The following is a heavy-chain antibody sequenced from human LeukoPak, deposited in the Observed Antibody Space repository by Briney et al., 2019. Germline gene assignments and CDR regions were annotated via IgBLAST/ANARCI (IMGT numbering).Heavy chain of an antibody. D-gene: IGHD3-10*01. Sequence: SGTLSLTCAVSGGSISSSNWWSWVRQPPGKGLEWIGEIYHSGSTNYNPSLKSRVTISVDNSKNQFSLKLSSVTAADTAVYYCARVSRITMVRGNGMDVWGQGTTVTVSS. CDR2: IYHSGST. CDR3: ARVSRITMVRGNGMDV. CDR1: GGSISSSNW. J-gene: IGHJ6*02. V-gene: IGHV4-4*02.